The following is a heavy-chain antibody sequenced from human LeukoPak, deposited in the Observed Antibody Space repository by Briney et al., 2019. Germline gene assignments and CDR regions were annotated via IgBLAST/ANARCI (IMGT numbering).Heavy chain of an antibody. CDR3: ARVMSRVSQWQTYRLDAFDI. D-gene: IGHD6-19*01. J-gene: IGHJ3*02. CDR1: GFTFSSYW. CDR2: IKQDGSEK. Sequence: PGGSLRLSCAASGFTFSSYWMSWVRQAPGKGLEWVANIKQDGSEKYYVDSVKGRFTISRDNAKNSLYLQMNSLRAEDTAVYYCARVMSRVSQWQTYRLDAFDIWGQGTMVTVSS. V-gene: IGHV3-7*01.